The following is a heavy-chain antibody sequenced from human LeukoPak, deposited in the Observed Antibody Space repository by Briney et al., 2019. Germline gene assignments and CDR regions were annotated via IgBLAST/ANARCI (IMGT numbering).Heavy chain of an antibody. CDR1: GFTFSSYE. J-gene: IGHJ5*02. CDR2: IGSSGNTV. D-gene: IGHD4-17*01. V-gene: IGHV3-48*03. Sequence: GGSLRLSCAASGFTFSSYEMNWVRQAPGKGLEWVSYIGSSGNTVYYADSVKGRFAVSRDNAEKSLYLPMYSLRADDTAVYYCARESEFGAYETLDLWGQGTLVTVSS. CDR3: ARESEFGAYETLDL.